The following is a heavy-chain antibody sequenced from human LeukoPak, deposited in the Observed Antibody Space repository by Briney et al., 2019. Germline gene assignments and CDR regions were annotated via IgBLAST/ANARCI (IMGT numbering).Heavy chain of an antibody. Sequence: SQTLSLTCTVSGGSISSGDYYWSWIRQPPGKGLEWIGYIYYSGSTYYNPSLKSRVTISVDTSKNQFSLKLSSVTAADTAVYYCARVRDYDILTGYYGGTGHYYFDYWGQGTLVTVSS. D-gene: IGHD3-9*01. CDR1: GGSISSGDYY. CDR2: IYYSGST. V-gene: IGHV4-30-4*08. CDR3: ARVRDYDILTGYYGGTGHYYFDY. J-gene: IGHJ4*02.